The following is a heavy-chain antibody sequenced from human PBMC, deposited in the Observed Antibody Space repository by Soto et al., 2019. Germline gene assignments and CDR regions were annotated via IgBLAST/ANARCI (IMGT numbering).Heavy chain of an antibody. D-gene: IGHD3-10*01. CDR2: VSAGGDMT. J-gene: IGHJ6*02. CDR3: ARGGRGGSGSPASYYYSGLDV. Sequence: DVHLLESGGHLVQPGGSLRLSCAASGFTFSSYAMSWVRQAPGKGLAWVSSVSAGGDMTYYSDSVKGRFTISRDNSNNALYLQMNSLRIEDTALYYCARGGRGGSGSPASYYYSGLDVWGQGTTVTVS. V-gene: IGHV3-23*01. CDR1: GFTFSSYA.